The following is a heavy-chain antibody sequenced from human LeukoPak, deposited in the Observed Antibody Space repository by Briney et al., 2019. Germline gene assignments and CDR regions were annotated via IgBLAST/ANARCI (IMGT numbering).Heavy chain of an antibody. CDR2: IYYSGST. D-gene: IGHD2-15*01. CDR1: DGSISSSSHY. J-gene: IGHJ3*01. Sequence: SETLSLTCTVSDGSISSSSHYWGWIRQPPGKGLEWIGSIYYSGSTYYNPSLKSRVTISVDTSKNQFSLKLSSVTAADTAVYYCARDLDSSGYCSGGSCYSDVFDVWGQGTMVTVSS. CDR3: ARDLDSSGYCSGGSCYSDVFDV. V-gene: IGHV4-39*07.